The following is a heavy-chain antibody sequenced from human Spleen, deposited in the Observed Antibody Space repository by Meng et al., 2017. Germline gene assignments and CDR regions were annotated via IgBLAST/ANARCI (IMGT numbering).Heavy chain of an antibody. V-gene: IGHV3-7*01. CDR1: GFTFSVYW. J-gene: IGHJ3*02. CDR2: IKQDGSEK. CDR3: ARGPSIVEVTTLFVYAFDI. Sequence: GESLKISCAASGFTFSVYWMSWVRQAPGKGLEWVANIKQDGSEKYYVDSLKGRFAISRDNAKNSLYLQMNSLRAEDTAVYYCARGPSIVEVTTLFVYAFDIWGQGTMVTVSS. D-gene: IGHD2-21*02.